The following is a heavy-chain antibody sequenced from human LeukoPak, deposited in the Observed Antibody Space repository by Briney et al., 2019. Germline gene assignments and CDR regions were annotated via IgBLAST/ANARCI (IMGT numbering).Heavy chain of an antibody. V-gene: IGHV3-21*01. CDR3: ARERNIAAAADY. Sequence: KPGGSLRLSCAASAFTFSSYSMNWVRQAPGKGLEWISSISSSSSYIYYADSVEGRFTISRDNAKNSLYLQMNSLRAEDTAMYYCARERNIAAAADYWGQGTLVTVSS. CDR2: ISSSSSYI. J-gene: IGHJ4*02. CDR1: AFTFSSYS. D-gene: IGHD6-13*01.